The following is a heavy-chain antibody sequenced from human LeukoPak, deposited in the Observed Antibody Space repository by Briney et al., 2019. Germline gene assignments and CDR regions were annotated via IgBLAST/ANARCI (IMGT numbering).Heavy chain of an antibody. Sequence: PGGSLRLSCAASGFTFSSYSMNWVRQAPGEGLEWVSYISSLSGTIYYADSVKGRFTISRDNAKNSLFLQMNSLRAEDTAVYYCARGAEYDGSGSYYDGNWFDPWGQGTLVTVSS. D-gene: IGHD3-10*01. V-gene: IGHV3-48*04. CDR3: ARGAEYDGSGSYYDGNWFDP. CDR2: ISSLSGTI. CDR1: GFTFSSYS. J-gene: IGHJ5*02.